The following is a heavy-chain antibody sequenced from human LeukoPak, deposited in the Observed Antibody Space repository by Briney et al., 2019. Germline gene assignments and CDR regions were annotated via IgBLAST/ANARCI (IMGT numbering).Heavy chain of an antibody. CDR3: TADTPYTGSGEFEY. J-gene: IGHJ4*02. Sequence: GGSLRLSCAASGFTFINAWMTWVRQAPGKGLEWVGRTKSGGTADYAAPVRGRFTVSRDDSKNTLSLQMNSLKTEDTAMYYCTADTPYTGSGEFEYWGQGTLVTVSS. CDR2: TKSGGTA. D-gene: IGHD1-26*01. V-gene: IGHV3-15*01. CDR1: GFTFINAW.